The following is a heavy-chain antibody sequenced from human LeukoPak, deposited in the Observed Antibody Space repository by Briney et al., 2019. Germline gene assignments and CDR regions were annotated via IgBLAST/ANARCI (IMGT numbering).Heavy chain of an antibody. V-gene: IGHV4-34*01. CDR3: ASVRPFQTYYYDSSGSQYWFDY. CDR2: INHSGST. J-gene: IGHJ4*02. D-gene: IGHD3-22*01. CDR1: GGSFSGYY. Sequence: PSETLSLTCAVYGGSFSGYYWSWIRQPPGKGLEWIGEINHSGSTNYNPSLKSRVTISVDTSKNQFSLKLSSVTAADTAVYYCASVRPFQTYYYDSSGSQYWFDYWGQGTLVTVSS.